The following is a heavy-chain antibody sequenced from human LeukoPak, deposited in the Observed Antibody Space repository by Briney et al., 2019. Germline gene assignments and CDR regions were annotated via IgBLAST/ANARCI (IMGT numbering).Heavy chain of an antibody. D-gene: IGHD2-2*01. V-gene: IGHV1-24*01. J-gene: IGHJ6*03. CDR3: ARGGYCSSTSCYGYYYYMDV. CDR1: GYTLTELS. Sequence: ASVKVSCKVSGYTLTELSMHWVRQAPGKGLEWMGGFDPEDGETIYAQKFQGRVTMTRNTSISTAYMELSSLRSEDTAVYYCARGGYCSSTSCYGYYYYMDVWGKGTTVTISS. CDR2: FDPEDGET.